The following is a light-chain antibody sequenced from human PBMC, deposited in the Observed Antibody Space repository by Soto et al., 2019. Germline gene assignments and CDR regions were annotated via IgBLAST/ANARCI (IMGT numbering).Light chain of an antibody. J-gene: IGKJ4*01. V-gene: IGKV3-20*01. Sequence: DIELSQSPGTLSLCPGERATVSCRASQSVSSSYLAWYQQKPGQAPRLLIYGASNRATGIPDRFSGSGSGTDFTLTISRLEPEDFAVYYCQQYDNSPLTFGGGTEVDIK. CDR2: GAS. CDR1: QSVSSSY. CDR3: QQYDNSPLT.